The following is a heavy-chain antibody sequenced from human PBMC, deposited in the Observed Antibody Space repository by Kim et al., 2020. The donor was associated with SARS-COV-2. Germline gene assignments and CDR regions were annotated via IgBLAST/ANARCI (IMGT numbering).Heavy chain of an antibody. Sequence: GGSLRLSCAASGFTFSSYGMSWVRQAPGKGLEWVAVIWYDGSNKYYADSVKGRFTISRDNSKNTLYLQMNSLRAEDTAVYYCARDGYYYDSSGYLHWGQGTLVTVSS. CDR2: IWYDGSNK. D-gene: IGHD3-22*01. J-gene: IGHJ4*02. CDR3: ARDGYYYDSSGYLH. V-gene: IGHV3-33*01. CDR1: GFTFSSYG.